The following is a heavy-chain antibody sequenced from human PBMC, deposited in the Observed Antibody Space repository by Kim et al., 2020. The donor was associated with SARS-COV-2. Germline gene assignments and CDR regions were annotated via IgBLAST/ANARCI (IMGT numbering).Heavy chain of an antibody. CDR2: INAGNGNT. V-gene: IGHV1-3*01. Sequence: ASVKVSCKASGYTFTSYAMHWVRQAPGQRLEWMGWINAGNGNTKYSQKFQGRVTITRDTSASTAYMELSSLRSEDTAVYYCARSQSLHSSSWDFDYWGQGTLVTVSS. CDR1: GYTFTSYA. J-gene: IGHJ4*02. D-gene: IGHD6-13*01. CDR3: ARSQSLHSSSWDFDY.